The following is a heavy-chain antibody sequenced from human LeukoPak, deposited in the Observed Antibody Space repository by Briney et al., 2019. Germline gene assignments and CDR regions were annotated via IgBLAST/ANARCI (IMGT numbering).Heavy chain of an antibody. V-gene: IGHV3-30*02. D-gene: IGHD3-16*02. Sequence: PGGSLRLSCAASGFTFSSYGMHWVRQAPGKGLERVAFIRYDGSNKYYADSVKGRFTISRDNSKNTLYLQMTSLRAEDTAVYYCAVAAYDYVWGSYRRGYYFDYWGQGTLVTVSS. CDR3: AVAAYDYVWGSYRRGYYFDY. J-gene: IGHJ4*02. CDR2: IRYDGSNK. CDR1: GFTFSSYG.